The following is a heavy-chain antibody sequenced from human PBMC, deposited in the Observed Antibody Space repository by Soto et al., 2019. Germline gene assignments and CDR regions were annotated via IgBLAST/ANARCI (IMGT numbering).Heavy chain of an antibody. CDR1: GYTFSNYG. D-gene: IGHD3-10*01. CDR3: ASCPQSCITSSTCCLCFDY. Sequence: ASMMVSCKASGYTFSNYGIHWVRQAPGQRLKWMGLINAGNDNTKYSQNLHGTVTLTRNTSASTAYMEWSSLRSEDTAVYYCASCPQSCITSSTCCLCFDYWGQENLVTVSS. J-gene: IGHJ4*02. CDR2: INAGNDNT. V-gene: IGHV1-3*01.